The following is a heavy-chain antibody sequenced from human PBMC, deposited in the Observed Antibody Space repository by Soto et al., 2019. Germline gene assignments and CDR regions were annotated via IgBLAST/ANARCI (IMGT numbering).Heavy chain of an antibody. J-gene: IGHJ4*02. CDR3: AHWYRYGGYGDY. CDR1: SFSLSTGGEG. CDR2: IYWDDDK. V-gene: IGHV2-5*02. D-gene: IGHD5-12*01. Sequence: SGPTLVNPTQTLTLTCTFSSFSLSTGGEGVGWIRQPPGKALEWLALIYWDDDKRYSPSLKSRLTITKDTSKNQVVPTMTNMDPVYTATYYCAHWYRYGGYGDYWGQGTLVTVSS.